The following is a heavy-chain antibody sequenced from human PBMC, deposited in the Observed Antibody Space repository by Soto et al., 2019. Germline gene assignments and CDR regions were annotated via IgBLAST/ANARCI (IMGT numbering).Heavy chain of an antibody. CDR3: AKREWGSEVDH. V-gene: IGHV2-5*02. Sequence: QITLKESGPTLVKPTQTLTLTCTFSGFSLSTSGVGVGWIRQPPGKPLEWLALIYWDDDKFYRPSLKSRLTITKDTSKNQVVLTMTNMDPVDTATYYCAKREWGSEVDHWGQGTQVTVSS. J-gene: IGHJ4*02. CDR2: IYWDDDK. D-gene: IGHD3-16*01. CDR1: GFSLSTSGVG.